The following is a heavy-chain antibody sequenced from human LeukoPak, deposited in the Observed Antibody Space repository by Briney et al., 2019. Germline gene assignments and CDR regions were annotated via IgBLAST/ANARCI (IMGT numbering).Heavy chain of an antibody. CDR3: AKDLKGYYGSGSYPH. CDR2: ISGSGGHT. Sequence: GGSLRLSCAASGFTFSSYAMGWVRQAPGKGPEWVSSISGSGGHTYFADSVKGRFTISRDNSKNTLDLQMNSLRAEDTAVYYCAKDLKGYYGSGSYPHWGQGTLVTVSS. J-gene: IGHJ4*02. CDR1: GFTFSSYA. D-gene: IGHD3-10*01. V-gene: IGHV3-23*01.